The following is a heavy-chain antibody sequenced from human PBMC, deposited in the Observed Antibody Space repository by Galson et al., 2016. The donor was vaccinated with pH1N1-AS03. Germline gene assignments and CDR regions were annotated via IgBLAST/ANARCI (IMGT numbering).Heavy chain of an antibody. CDR2: ISFESSNK. CDR1: GFDFSRPP. D-gene: IGHD3-10*02. CDR3: ARGRVFDDSYYGLDV. Sequence: SLRLSCATSGFDFSRPPMHWVRQAPGKGLEWVSVISFESSNKRYADSVEGRLVISRDNPNNMVYLQMNSLRSEDTAVYYCARGRVFDDSYYGLDVWGQGTTVIVSS. V-gene: IGHV3-30*09. J-gene: IGHJ6*02.